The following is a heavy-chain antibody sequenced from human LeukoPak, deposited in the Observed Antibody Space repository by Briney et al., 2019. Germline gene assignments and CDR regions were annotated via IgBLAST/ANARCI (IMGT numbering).Heavy chain of an antibody. CDR3: AREGPWNYVY. Sequence: ASVKVSCKASGGTFSSYAISWVRQAPGQGLEWMGGIIPVFGTANYAQKFQGRVTITADESTSTAYMELSSLRSEDTAVYYCAREGPWNYVYWGQGTLVTVSS. D-gene: IGHD1-7*01. CDR2: IIPVFGTA. CDR1: GGTFSSYA. J-gene: IGHJ4*02. V-gene: IGHV1-69*13.